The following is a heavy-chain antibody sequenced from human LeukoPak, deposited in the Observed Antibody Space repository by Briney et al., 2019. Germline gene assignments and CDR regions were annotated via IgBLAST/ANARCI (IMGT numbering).Heavy chain of an antibody. J-gene: IGHJ4*02. CDR3: ARDSVGLWVEDYYGVYFDY. D-gene: IGHD3-10*01. V-gene: IGHV1-18*01. CDR2: ISAYNGNT. Sequence: ASVKVSCKASGYTFTSYGISWVRQAPGQGLEWMGWISAYNGNTNYAQKLQGRVTMTTDTSTSTAYMELRSLRSDDTAVYYCARDSVGLWVEDYYGVYFDYWGQGTLVTVSS. CDR1: GYTFTSYG.